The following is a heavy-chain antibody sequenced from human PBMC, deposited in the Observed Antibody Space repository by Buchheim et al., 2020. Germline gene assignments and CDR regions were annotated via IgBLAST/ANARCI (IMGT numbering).Heavy chain of an antibody. V-gene: IGHV3-23*01. Sequence: EVQLLESGGGLVQPGGSLRLSCAASGFTFSSYAMSWVRQAPGKGLEWVSAISGSGGSTYYADSVKGRFTISRDNSKNTRYLQMNSLRAEDTAVYYCAKDPLVLVAYYYYGMDVWGQGTT. CDR1: GFTFSSYA. CDR3: AKDPLVLVAYYYYGMDV. D-gene: IGHD2-2*01. J-gene: IGHJ6*02. CDR2: ISGSGGST.